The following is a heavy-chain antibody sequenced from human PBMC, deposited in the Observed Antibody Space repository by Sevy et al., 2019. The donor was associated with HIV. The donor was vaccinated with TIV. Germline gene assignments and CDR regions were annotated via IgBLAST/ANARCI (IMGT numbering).Heavy chain of an antibody. CDR3: ARGGYYESRARTGGFDY. CDR1: RFTFTDYG. J-gene: IGHJ4*02. CDR2: IWADGIRK. Sequence: GGSLRLSCAASRFTFTDYGMHWVRQAPGKGLEWVAVIWADGIRKYYGDSVKGRLTISRDNSQKTVDLQMNSLRAEDTAVYYCARGGYYESRARTGGFDYWGQGTLVTVSS. D-gene: IGHD3-22*01. V-gene: IGHV3-33*01.